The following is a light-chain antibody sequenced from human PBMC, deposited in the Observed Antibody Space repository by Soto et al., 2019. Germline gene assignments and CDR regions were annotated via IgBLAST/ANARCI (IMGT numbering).Light chain of an antibody. CDR2: DVS. Sequence: QSGLAPPGPLSGSPWQSITLSCNRNNSDVGGYNYVSWYQQHPGKAPKLMIYDVSNRPSGVSNRFSGSKSGNTASLTISGLQAEDEADYYCSSYTSSRVFGTGTKVTVL. CDR1: NSDVGGYNY. J-gene: IGLJ1*01. CDR3: SSYTSSRV. V-gene: IGLV2-14*01.